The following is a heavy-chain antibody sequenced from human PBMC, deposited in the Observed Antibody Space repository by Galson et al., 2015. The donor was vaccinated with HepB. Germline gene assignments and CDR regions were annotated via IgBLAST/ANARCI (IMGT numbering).Heavy chain of an antibody. CDR1: GDSINSHY. J-gene: IGHJ4*02. CDR3: AGGYNSGWPPLRGFHN. V-gene: IGHV4-59*11. Sequence: SETLSLTCSVSGDSINSHYWSWIRQPPGKGLEWIGYMFYSGNINYNPSLKSRVTISVDTSKNQFSLSLRSVTAADTAVYYCAGGYNSGWPPLRGFHNWGQGTLVTVSS. D-gene: IGHD6-19*01. CDR2: MFYSGNI.